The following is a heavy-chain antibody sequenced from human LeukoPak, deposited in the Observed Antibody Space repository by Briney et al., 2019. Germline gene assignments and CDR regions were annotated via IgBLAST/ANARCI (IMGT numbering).Heavy chain of an antibody. D-gene: IGHD3-3*01. CDR1: GYTFTSYY. CDR3: ARANYDFWSGYYKGAGY. J-gene: IGHJ4*02. Sequence: ASVKVSCTASGYTFTSYYMHWVRQAPGQGLEWMGIINPSGGSTSYAQKFQGRVTMTRDMSTSTVYMELSSLRSEDTAVYYCARANYDFWSGYYKGAGYWGQGTLVTVSS. V-gene: IGHV1-46*01. CDR2: INPSGGST.